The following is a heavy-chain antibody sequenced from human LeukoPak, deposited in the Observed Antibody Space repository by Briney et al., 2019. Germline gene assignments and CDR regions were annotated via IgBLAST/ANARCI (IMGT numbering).Heavy chain of an antibody. CDR2: IYYSGST. CDR3: ARPPASGITIFGVVISHDAFDI. Sequence: SETLSLTCTVSGGSISSYYWSWIRQPPGKGLEWIGYIYYSGSTNYNPSLKSRVTISVDTSKNQFSLKLSSVTAADTAVYYCARPPASGITIFGVVISHDAFDIWGQGTMVTVSS. CDR1: GGSISSYY. V-gene: IGHV4-59*08. D-gene: IGHD3-3*01. J-gene: IGHJ3*02.